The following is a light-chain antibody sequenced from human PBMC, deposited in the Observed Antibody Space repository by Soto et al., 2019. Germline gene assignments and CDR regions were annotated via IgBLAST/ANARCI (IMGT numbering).Light chain of an antibody. V-gene: IGLV1-47*01. CDR2: RNN. Sequence: QSVLTQPPSASGTPGQRVTISCSGSSSNIGSNYVYWYQQLPGTAPKLLIYRNNQRPSGVPDRFSGSKSGTSASLAISGLRSVDEADYYCAAWDDSLSGVVFGGGTKVTGL. J-gene: IGLJ2*01. CDR3: AAWDDSLSGVV. CDR1: SSNIGSNY.